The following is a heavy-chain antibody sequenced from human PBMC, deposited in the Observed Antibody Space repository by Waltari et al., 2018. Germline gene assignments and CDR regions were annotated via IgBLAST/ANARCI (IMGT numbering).Heavy chain of an antibody. CDR1: GYTFTGYY. CDR2: INPNSGGT. CDR3: ARDLTIAVAGTSSEGMDV. D-gene: IGHD6-19*01. V-gene: IGHV1-2*04. Sequence: QVQLVQSGAEVKKPGASVKVSCKASGYTFTGYYMHWVRQAPGQGLEWMGWINPNSGGTNYAQKFQGWVTMTRDTSISTAYMELSRLRSDDTAVYYCARDLTIAVAGTSSEGMDVWGQGTTVTVSS. J-gene: IGHJ6*02.